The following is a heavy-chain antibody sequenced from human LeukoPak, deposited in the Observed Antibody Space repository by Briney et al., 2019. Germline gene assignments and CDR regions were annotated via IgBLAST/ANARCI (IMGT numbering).Heavy chain of an antibody. CDR3: ARGQGSSWYVWFDP. J-gene: IGHJ5*02. Sequence: GASVKVSRKASGYTFTSYDINWVRQATGQGLEWMGWMNPNSGNTGYAQKFQGRVTMTRNTSISTAYMELSSLRSADTAVYYCARGQGSSWYVWFDPWGQGTLVTVSS. CDR1: GYTFTSYD. V-gene: IGHV1-8*01. CDR2: MNPNSGNT. D-gene: IGHD6-13*01.